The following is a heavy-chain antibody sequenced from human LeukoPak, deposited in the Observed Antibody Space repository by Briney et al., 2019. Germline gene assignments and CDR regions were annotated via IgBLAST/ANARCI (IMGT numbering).Heavy chain of an antibody. CDR2: ISSSSSTI. D-gene: IGHD4-17*01. J-gene: IGHJ4*02. CDR1: GFTFSSYS. Sequence: GGSLRLSCAASGFTFSSYSMNWVRQAPGKGLEWVSYISSSSSTIYYADSVKGRFTISRDNAKNSLYLQMNSLRAEDTAVYYCARVKDGDSFDYWGQGTLVTVSS. CDR3: ARVKDGDSFDY. V-gene: IGHV3-48*01.